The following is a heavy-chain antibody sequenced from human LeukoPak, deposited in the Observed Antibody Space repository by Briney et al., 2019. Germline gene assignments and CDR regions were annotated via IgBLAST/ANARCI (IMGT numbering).Heavy chain of an antibody. D-gene: IGHD3-10*01. CDR2: YSASGGST. J-gene: IGHJ4*02. Sequence: QTGGSLRLSCAASGFTFSSYAMSWVRQAPGKGLEWVSGYSASGGSTYYADSVKGRFTISRDNSKNTLYLQMNSLRAEDTAVYYCASPMVRGVILLNYWGQGTLVTVSS. CDR1: GFTFSSYA. CDR3: ASPMVRGVILLNY. V-gene: IGHV3-23*01.